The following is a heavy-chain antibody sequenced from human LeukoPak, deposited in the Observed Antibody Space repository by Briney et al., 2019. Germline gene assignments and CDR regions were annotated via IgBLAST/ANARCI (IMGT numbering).Heavy chain of an antibody. CDR2: INPSGGNT. CDR1: GFTFSSNP. J-gene: IGHJ4*02. D-gene: IGHD1-1*01. CDR3: ATTKQARRYFDY. Sequence: PGGSLRLSCAGSGFTFSSNPLSWVRQAPGKGLEWVSAINPSGGNTYYADSVRGRFTISTDNSKNTLYLQMNTLSAEDTAVYYCATTKQARRYFDYWGQGTLVTVSS. V-gene: IGHV3-23*01.